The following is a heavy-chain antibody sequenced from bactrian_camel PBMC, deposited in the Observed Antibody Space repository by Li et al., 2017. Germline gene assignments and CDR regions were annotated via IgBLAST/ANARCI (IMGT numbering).Heavy chain of an antibody. V-gene: IGHV3S1*01. CDR2: IDGDGTT. Sequence: HVQLVESGGGSVQAGGSLRLSCVVSGYFDSRYCMAWFRQAPGLGRDGVAAIDGDGTTTYADSVKGRFTVSQDNAKNTVSLQMNSLKSEDTARYYCASAVEPWGQGTQVTVS. CDR3: ASAVEP. J-gene: IGHJ6*01. CDR1: GYFDSRYC.